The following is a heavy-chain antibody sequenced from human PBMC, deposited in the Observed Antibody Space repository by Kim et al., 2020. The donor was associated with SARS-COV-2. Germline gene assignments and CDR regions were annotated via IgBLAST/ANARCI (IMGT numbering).Heavy chain of an antibody. V-gene: IGHV4-34*01. CDR2: INHSGST. CDR3: ARVKGRVRGCLDY. CDR1: GGSFSGYY. Sequence: SETLSLTCAVYGGSFSGYYWSWIRQPPGKGLEWIGEINHSGSTNYNPSLKSRVTISVDTSKNQFSLKLSSVTAADTAVYYCARVKGRVRGCLDYWGQGTLVTVSS. J-gene: IGHJ4*02. D-gene: IGHD2-2*01.